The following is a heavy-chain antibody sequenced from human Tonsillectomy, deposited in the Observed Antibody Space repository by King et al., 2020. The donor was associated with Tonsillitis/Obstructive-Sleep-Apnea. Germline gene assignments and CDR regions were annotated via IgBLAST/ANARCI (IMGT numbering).Heavy chain of an antibody. CDR1: GFTFSSYW. CDR3: SRVGVDYGDYFFDY. CDR2: IKQEGSEK. V-gene: IGHV3-7*04. D-gene: IGHD4-17*01. J-gene: IGHJ4*02. Sequence: VQLVESGGGLVQPGGSLRLSCAASGFTFSSYWMSWVRQAPGKGLDWVANIKQEGSEKYCVDSVKGRFTISRDNARNSLYLQMNSLRAEDTAVYYCSRVGVDYGDYFFDYWGQGTLVTVSS.